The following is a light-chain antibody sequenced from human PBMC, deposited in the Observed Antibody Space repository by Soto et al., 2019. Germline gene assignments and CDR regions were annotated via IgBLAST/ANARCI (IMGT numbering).Light chain of an antibody. Sequence: EIVMTQSPATLSVSPGERATLSCRASQSVSSNLAWYQHKPGQGHRLLIYGASTRATGIPARFSGRGSGTQFTFTISSRMSEDFAVDNCQHYNNWPPGVTFGPGTKVDIK. V-gene: IGKV3-15*01. CDR2: GAS. CDR3: QHYNNWPPGVT. CDR1: QSVSSN. J-gene: IGKJ3*01.